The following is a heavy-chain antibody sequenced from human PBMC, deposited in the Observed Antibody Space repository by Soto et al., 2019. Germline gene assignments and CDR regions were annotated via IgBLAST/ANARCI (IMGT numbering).Heavy chain of an antibody. CDR1: GGTLVSYT. D-gene: IGHD5-12*01. Sequence: QVQLVQSGAEVRMPGSSVKVSCNASGGTLVSYTVTWVRQAPGQGLEWMGSILTNVDLTNYAEKFQGRLTITADTSTSTAYTELSSLRSDDTALYYCEWRWLQYGLAHWGQGNLVNVSS. V-gene: IGHV1-69*02. CDR2: ILTNVDLT. CDR3: EWRWLQYGLAH. J-gene: IGHJ4*02.